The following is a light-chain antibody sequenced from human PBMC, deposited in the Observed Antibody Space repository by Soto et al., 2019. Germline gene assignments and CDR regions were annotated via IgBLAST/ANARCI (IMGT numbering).Light chain of an antibody. CDR3: QQRSNWLMT. CDR1: QSVSTY. Sequence: EIVLTQSPATLSLSPGERATLSCRASQSVSTYLAWYQQKRGQAPRLLIYDASNRATGIPARFSGSGSGTDFTLTISSLEPEDFAVYYCQQRSNWLMTFGQGTKVEIK. J-gene: IGKJ1*01. V-gene: IGKV3-11*01. CDR2: DAS.